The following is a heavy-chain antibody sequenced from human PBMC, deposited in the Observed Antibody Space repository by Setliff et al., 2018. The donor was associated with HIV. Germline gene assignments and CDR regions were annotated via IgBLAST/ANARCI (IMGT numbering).Heavy chain of an antibody. D-gene: IGHD1-1*01. CDR2: IYSGGST. V-gene: IGHV3-53*01. CDR1: GFNFNKYA. J-gene: IGHJ4*02. CDR3: ARSPGMFDY. Sequence: GGSLRLSCVASGFNFNKYAMSWVRQAPGKGLEWVSVIYSGGSTDHADSVKGRFTISRDNSKNTVYLQMTSLRAEDTAVYYCARSPGMFDYWGQGTPVTVSS.